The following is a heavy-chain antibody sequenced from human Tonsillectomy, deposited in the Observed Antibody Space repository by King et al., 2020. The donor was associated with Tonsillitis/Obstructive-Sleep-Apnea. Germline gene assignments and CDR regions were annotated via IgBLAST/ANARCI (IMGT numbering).Heavy chain of an antibody. CDR3: AXLPHGXCXSXSXXYGXFXDXXXX. CDR2: ISGSGGST. D-gene: IGHD2-2*01. CDR1: GFPFSNYA. Sequence: VQLVESGGGLVQPGGSLRLSCAASGFPFSNYAMSWVRQAPGKGLEWVSGISGSGGSTYYADSVKGRFTISRDNSENTLYLQMNSLRAEETAVYYLAXLPHGXCXSXSXXYGXFXDXXXXXXQGTLVTVSS. V-gene: IGHV3-23*04. J-gene: IGHJ4*02.